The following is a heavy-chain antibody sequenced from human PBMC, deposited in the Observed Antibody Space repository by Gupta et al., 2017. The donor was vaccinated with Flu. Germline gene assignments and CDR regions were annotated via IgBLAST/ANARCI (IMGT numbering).Heavy chain of an antibody. J-gene: IGHJ4*02. CDR3: ARGHSDFWTDSSDYFDY. CDR1: GGSFSGYS. CDR2: INHSGST. Sequence: QVQLQQWGAGLLKPSETLSLTCAVYGGSFSGYSWNWVRQPPGKGLEWIGEINHSGSTNYKPSLKSRVTISVDTSKNQFSLKLSSVTAADTAVYYCARGHSDFWTDSSDYFDYWGQGALVTVSS. V-gene: IGHV4-34*01. D-gene: IGHD3-3*01.